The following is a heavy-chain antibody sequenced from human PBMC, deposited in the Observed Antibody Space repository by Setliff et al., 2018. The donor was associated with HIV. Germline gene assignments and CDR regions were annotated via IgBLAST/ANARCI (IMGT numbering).Heavy chain of an antibody. CDR2: TYTSENT. V-gene: IGHV4-61*02. J-gene: IGHJ2*01. D-gene: IGHD6-6*01. CDR1: NGSINSGSYY. Sequence: PSETLSLTCTVSNGSINSGSYYWSWIRQPAGKRLEWMGRTYTSENTNYNPSFKSRVTISVDVSKNQFYLKLSSVTAADTAVYYCAREYSSSSANWYFDLWGRGTLVTVSS. CDR3: AREYSSSSANWYFDL.